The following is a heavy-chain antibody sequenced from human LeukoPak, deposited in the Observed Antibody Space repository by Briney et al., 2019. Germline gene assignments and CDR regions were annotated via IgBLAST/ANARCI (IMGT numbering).Heavy chain of an antibody. CDR2: IYYSGTT. CDR1: AGAITRTSYF. CDR3: ASLGPYSSTWYGDY. V-gene: IGHV4-39*01. J-gene: IGHJ4*02. D-gene: IGHD6-13*01. Sequence: SSETLSLTCTVSAGAITRTSYFWGWIRQSPGKGLEWIGSIYYSGTTYYNPSLKSRVTISVDTSKNEFSLHLNSVTAADTAVYYCASLGPYSSTWYGDYWGQGIQATVSS.